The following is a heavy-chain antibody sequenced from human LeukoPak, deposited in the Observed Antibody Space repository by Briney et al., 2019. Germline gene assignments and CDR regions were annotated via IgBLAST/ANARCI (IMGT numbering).Heavy chain of an antibody. CDR1: GGSISSSSYY. Sequence: SETLSLTCTVSGGSISSSSYYWGWIRQPPGKGLEWIGSMYYSGSTYYNPSLKSRVTISGDTSKNQFSLKLSSVTAADTAVYYCARDLGGYDYYDSSAQPYDAFDMWGQGTMVTVSS. D-gene: IGHD3-22*01. CDR2: MYYSGST. J-gene: IGHJ3*02. CDR3: ARDLGGYDYYDSSAQPYDAFDM. V-gene: IGHV4-39*07.